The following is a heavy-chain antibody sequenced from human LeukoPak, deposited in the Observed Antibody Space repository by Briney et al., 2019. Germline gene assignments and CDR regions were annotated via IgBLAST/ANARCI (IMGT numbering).Heavy chain of an antibody. CDR3: ARGGDYGDYGSTLDYYYYGMDV. Sequence: GASVKVSCKASGYTFTGYYMHWVRQAPGQGLEWMGWINPNSGGTNYAQKFQGRVTMTRDTSISTGYMELSGLRSDDTAVYYCARGGDYGDYGSTLDYYYYGMDVWGQGTTVTVSS. D-gene: IGHD4-17*01. V-gene: IGHV1-2*02. CDR2: INPNSGGT. CDR1: GYTFTGYY. J-gene: IGHJ6*02.